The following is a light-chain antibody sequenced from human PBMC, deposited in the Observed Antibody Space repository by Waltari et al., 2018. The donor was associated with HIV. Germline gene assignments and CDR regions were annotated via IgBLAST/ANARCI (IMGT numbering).Light chain of an antibody. CDR2: KAS. CDR3: QQYNSYRT. Sequence: DIQMTQYPSTLSASVGDRVNITCRASQSISSWLAWYQQNPGKAPKLLIYKASSLESGVPSRFSGSGSGTEFTLTISSLQPDDFATYYCQQYNSYRTFGQGTKVEIK. V-gene: IGKV1-5*03. J-gene: IGKJ1*01. CDR1: QSISSW.